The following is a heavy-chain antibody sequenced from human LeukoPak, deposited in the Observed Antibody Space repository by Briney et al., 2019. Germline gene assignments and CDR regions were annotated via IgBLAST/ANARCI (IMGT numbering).Heavy chain of an antibody. D-gene: IGHD2-2*01. Sequence: SETLSLTCTVSGGSISSYYWSWIRQPAGKGLEWIGRIYTSGSTNYNPSLKSRVTMSVDTSKNQFSLKLSSVTAADTAVYYCARLYCSSTSCPYYYYMDVWGKGTTVTVSS. CDR3: ARLYCSSTSCPYYYYMDV. J-gene: IGHJ6*03. CDR2: IYTSGST. CDR1: GGSISSYY. V-gene: IGHV4-4*07.